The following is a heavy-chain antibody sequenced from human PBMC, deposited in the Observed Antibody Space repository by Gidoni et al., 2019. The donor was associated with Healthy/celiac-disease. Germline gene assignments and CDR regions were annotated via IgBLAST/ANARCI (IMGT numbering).Heavy chain of an antibody. CDR2: INHSGST. J-gene: IGHJ6*02. V-gene: IGHV4-34*01. CDR1: GGSVSGYY. Sequence: QVQLQPWGAGLLKPSATLSLTCAVYGGSVSGYYWSWIRQPPGKGLEWIGEINHSGSTNYNPSLKSRVTISVDTSKNQFSLKLSSVTAADTAVYYCVGVRVYSSWFRYGMDVWGQGTTVTVSS. CDR3: VGVRVYSSWFRYGMDV. D-gene: IGHD6-13*01.